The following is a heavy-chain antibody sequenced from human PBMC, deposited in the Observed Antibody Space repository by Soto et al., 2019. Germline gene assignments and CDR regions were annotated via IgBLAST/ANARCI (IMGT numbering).Heavy chain of an antibody. CDR1: GFTFSSYA. V-gene: IGHV3-64D*06. Sequence: GGSLRLSCSASGFTFSSYAMHWVRQAPGKGLEYVSAISSNGGSTYYADSVKGRFTISRDNSKNTLYLQMSSLRAEDTAVYYCVNPLPRIAVAGALDVWGQGTTVTVSS. CDR3: VNPLPRIAVAGALDV. CDR2: ISSNGGST. D-gene: IGHD6-19*01. J-gene: IGHJ6*02.